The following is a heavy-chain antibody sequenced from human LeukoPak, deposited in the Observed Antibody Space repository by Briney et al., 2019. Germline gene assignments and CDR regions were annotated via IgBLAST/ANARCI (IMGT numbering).Heavy chain of an antibody. V-gene: IGHV3-23*01. CDR2: ISGSGGST. D-gene: IGHD2-21*02. J-gene: IGHJ4*02. Sequence: GGSLRLSCAASGFTFSSYAMSWVRQAPGKGLEWVSAISGSGGSTYYADSVKGRFTISRDNSKNTLYLQMNSLRAEVTAVYYCAKDLRSGGGDCAFDYWGQGTLVTVSS. CDR3: AKDLRSGGGDCAFDY. CDR1: GFTFSSYA.